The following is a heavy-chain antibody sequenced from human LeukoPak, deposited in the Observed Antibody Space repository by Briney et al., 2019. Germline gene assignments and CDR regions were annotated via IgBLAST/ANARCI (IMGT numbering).Heavy chain of an antibody. Sequence: SETLSPTCTVSGGSISSSHWSWIRQPPGKGLEWIGYVYYSGDTNYNPSLKSRGTISVDTSKNKFSLKLSSVTAADTAVYYCAKHMVGTTYDTFDSWGQGTMVTVSS. CDR2: VYYSGDT. J-gene: IGHJ3*01. D-gene: IGHD1-26*01. CDR1: GGSISSSH. V-gene: IGHV4-59*08. CDR3: AKHMVGTTYDTFDS.